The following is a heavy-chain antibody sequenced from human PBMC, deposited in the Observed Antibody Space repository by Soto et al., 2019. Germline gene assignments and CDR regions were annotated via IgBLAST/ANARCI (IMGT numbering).Heavy chain of an antibody. Sequence: GWSLRLACAPSVFTFINAWMRWVRQAPGKGLEWVGRIKSKTDGGTTDYAAPVKGRFTISRDDSKNTLYLQMNSLKTEDTAVYYCTTVAAAGHTFYFDYWGQGTLVTVSS. J-gene: IGHJ4*02. CDR3: TTVAAAGHTFYFDY. D-gene: IGHD6-13*01. CDR1: VFTFINAW. CDR2: IKSKTDGGTT. V-gene: IGHV3-15*01.